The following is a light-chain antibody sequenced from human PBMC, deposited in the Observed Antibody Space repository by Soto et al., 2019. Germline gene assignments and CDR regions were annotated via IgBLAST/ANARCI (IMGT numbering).Light chain of an antibody. CDR2: HNN. Sequence: QTVVTQPPSASGTPGQRVTISCSGSNSNVGSNTVDWYQQLPGTAPKLLIYHNNQRPSGVPDRLSGSKSGTSASLAISGLQSEDEADYYCAAWDDSLNAVVFGGGTKLTVL. CDR3: AAWDDSLNAVV. V-gene: IGLV1-44*01. J-gene: IGLJ2*01. CDR1: NSNVGSNT.